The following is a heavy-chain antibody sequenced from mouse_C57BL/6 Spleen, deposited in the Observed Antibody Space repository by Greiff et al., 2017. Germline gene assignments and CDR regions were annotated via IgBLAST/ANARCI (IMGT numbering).Heavy chain of an antibody. J-gene: IGHJ1*03. Sequence: VQLQQPGAELVKPGASVKLSCKASGYTFTSYWMHWVKQRPGQGLEWIGMIHPNSGSTNYNEKFKSKATLTVDKSSSTAYMQLSSLTSEDSAVYYCAREEGYYRYFDVWGTGTTVTVSS. V-gene: IGHV1-64*01. CDR1: GYTFTSYW. CDR3: AREEGYYRYFDV. D-gene: IGHD2-2*01. CDR2: IHPNSGST.